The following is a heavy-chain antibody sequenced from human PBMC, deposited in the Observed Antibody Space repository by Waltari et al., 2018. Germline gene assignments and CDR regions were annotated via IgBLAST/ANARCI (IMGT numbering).Heavy chain of an antibody. CDR2: INPNSGGT. J-gene: IGHJ3*02. Sequence: QVQLVQSGAEVKKPGASVKVSCKAYGYTFTGYSMPWVRQAPGQGREWMGRINPNSGGTNYAQKVQGRVTMTRDTSSSTAYMELSRLRSDDTAVYYCARVYYDILTGYQTDAFDIWGQGTMVTVSS. D-gene: IGHD3-9*01. CDR1: GYTFTGYS. V-gene: IGHV1-2*06. CDR3: ARVYYDILTGYQTDAFDI.